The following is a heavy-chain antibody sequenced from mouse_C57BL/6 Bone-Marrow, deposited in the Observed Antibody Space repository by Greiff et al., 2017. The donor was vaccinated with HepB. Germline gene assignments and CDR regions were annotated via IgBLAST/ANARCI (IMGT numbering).Heavy chain of an antibody. J-gene: IGHJ3*01. Sequence: VQLKQPGAELVRPGTSVKLSCKASGYTFTSYWMHWVKQRPGQGLEWIGVIDPSDSYTNYNQKFKGKATLTVDTSSSTAYMQLSSLTSEDSAVYYCARPYGSSYDYWGQGTLVTVSA. V-gene: IGHV1-59*01. CDR3: ARPYGSSYDY. D-gene: IGHD1-1*01. CDR1: GYTFTSYW. CDR2: IDPSDSYT.